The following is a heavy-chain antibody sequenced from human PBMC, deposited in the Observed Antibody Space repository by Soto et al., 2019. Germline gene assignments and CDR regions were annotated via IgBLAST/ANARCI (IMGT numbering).Heavy chain of an antibody. D-gene: IGHD2-2*01. J-gene: IGHJ5*02. CDR2: ISAYSGNT. CDR1: GYTFTSYG. V-gene: IGHV1-18*01. Sequence: GASVKVSCKAAGYTFTSYGISWVRQAPGQGLEWMGWISAYSGNTNYAQKLQGRVTMTTDPSTSTAYMALRSLRSDDTAVYYCAREPGREYQLLGWFDPWGQGTLVTVSS. CDR3: AREPGREYQLLGWFDP.